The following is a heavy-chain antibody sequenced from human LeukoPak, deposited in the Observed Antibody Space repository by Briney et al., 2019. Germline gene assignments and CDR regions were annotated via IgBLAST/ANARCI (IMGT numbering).Heavy chain of an antibody. CDR1: GGTFSSYA. Sequence: ASVTVSCKASGGTFSSYAISWVRQAPGQGLEWMGRIIPILGIANYAQKFQGRVTITADKSTSTAYMELSRLRSEDTAVYYCASVLSGIAVAGSFDPWGQGTLVTVSS. D-gene: IGHD6-19*01. J-gene: IGHJ5*02. CDR3: ASVLSGIAVAGSFDP. CDR2: IIPILGIA. V-gene: IGHV1-69*04.